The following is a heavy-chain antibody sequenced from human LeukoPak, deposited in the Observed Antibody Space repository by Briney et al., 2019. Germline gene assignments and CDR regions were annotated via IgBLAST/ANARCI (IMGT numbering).Heavy chain of an antibody. CDR2: IIPIFGTA. CDR1: GYTFTSYG. CDR3: ARGSTIFGVVISFDY. V-gene: IGHV1-69*05. Sequence: SVKVSCKASGYTFTSYGISWVRQAPGQGLEWMGGIIPIFGTANYAQKFQGRVTITTDESTSTAYMELSSLRSEDTAVYYCARGSTIFGVVISFDYWGQGTLVTVSS. D-gene: IGHD3-3*01. J-gene: IGHJ4*02.